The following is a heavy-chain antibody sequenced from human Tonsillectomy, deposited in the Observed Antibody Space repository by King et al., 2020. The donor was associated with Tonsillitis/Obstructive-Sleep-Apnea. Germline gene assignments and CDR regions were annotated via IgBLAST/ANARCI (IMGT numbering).Heavy chain of an antibody. D-gene: IGHD6-19*01. CDR2: ISYDGSDK. CDR3: AGGWGDAVAFFDY. CDR1: GFTFRSYA. V-gene: IGHV3-30*01. Sequence: VQLVESGGGVVQPGRSLRLSCAAFGFTFRSYAMHWVRQAPGKGLEGGAVISYDGSDKYYADSVKGRFTISRDNSKKTLYLQMNSLGAEDTAVYYCAGGWGDAVAFFDYWGQGTLVTASS. J-gene: IGHJ4*02.